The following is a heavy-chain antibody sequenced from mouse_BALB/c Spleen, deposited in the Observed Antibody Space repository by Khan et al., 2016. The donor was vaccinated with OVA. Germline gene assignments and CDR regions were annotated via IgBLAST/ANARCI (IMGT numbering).Heavy chain of an antibody. CDR2: ISDGGSYT. V-gene: IGHV5-4*02. D-gene: IGHD2-14*01. J-gene: IGHJ3*01. CDR3: ARERSYYRFAWFAY. Sequence: EVELVESGGGLVKPGGSLKLSCAASGFTFSDYYMYWVRQTPEKRLEWVATISDGGSYTSYPDSVKGRFTISRDNAKNTLYLQMSSLKSEDTAMYYCARERSYYRFAWFAYWGQGTLVTVSA. CDR1: GFTFSDYY.